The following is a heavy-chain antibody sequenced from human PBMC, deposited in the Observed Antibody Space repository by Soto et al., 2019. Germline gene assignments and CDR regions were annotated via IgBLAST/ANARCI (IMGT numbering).Heavy chain of an antibody. D-gene: IGHD3-22*01. V-gene: IGHV1-24*01. CDR1: GYTLTELS. CDR3: ASRLLLEARLDP. J-gene: IGHJ5*02. CDR2: FDPEDGET. Sequence: ASVKVSCKVSGYTLTELSMHWVRQAPGKGLEWMGGFDPEDGETIYAQKFQGRVTMTEDTSTDTAYMELSSLRSEDTAVYYCASRLLLEARLDPWGQGTLVTVSS.